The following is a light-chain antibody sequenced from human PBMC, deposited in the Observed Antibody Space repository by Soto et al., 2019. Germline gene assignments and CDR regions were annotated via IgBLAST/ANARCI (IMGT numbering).Light chain of an antibody. Sequence: DVQMNQSPSSLSASVGASLTLTCRASQTVTSYLNWYQQKPGKAHKLLIYAASTLQSGVLSRFRGSGSGTEFTLTIISLQPEDFATYYCQQSYRFPKTFGRGTKVEVK. CDR2: AAS. CDR3: QQSYRFPKT. J-gene: IGKJ1*01. V-gene: IGKV1-39*01. CDR1: QTVTSY.